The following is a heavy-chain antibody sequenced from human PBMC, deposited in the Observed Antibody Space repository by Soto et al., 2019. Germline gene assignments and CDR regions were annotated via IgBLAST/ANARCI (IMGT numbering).Heavy chain of an antibody. J-gene: IGHJ6*02. Sequence: AGGSLRLSCAASGFTFSSYGMHWVRQAPGKGLEWVAVISYDGSNKYYADSVKGRFTISRDNSKNTLYLQMNSLRAEDTAVYYCANGPLRFLAWLLTAGGMDVWGQGTTVTVSS. CDR3: ANGPLRFLAWLLTAGGMDV. CDR1: GFTFSSYG. D-gene: IGHD3-3*01. V-gene: IGHV3-30*18. CDR2: ISYDGSNK.